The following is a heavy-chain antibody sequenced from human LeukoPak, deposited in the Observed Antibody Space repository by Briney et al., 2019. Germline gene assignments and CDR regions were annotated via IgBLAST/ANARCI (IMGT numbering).Heavy chain of an antibody. Sequence: PSQTLSLTCTVSGGSISSGSYYWSWIRQPAGKGLEWIGRTYTSGSTNYNPSLKSRVTISVDTSKNQFSLKLSSVTAADTAVYYCAFRGYWGQGTLVTVSS. J-gene: IGHJ4*02. CDR2: TYTSGST. CDR1: GGSISSGSYY. D-gene: IGHD3-10*01. CDR3: AFRGY. V-gene: IGHV4-61*02.